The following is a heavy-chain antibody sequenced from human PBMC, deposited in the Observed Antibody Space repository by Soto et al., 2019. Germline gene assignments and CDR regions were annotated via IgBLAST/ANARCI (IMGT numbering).Heavy chain of an antibody. D-gene: IGHD1-1*01. CDR2: IYYSGST. CDR3: ARGLAGTTSRGAFDI. Sequence: SETLSLTCTVSGGSISSGGYYWSWIRQHPGKGLEWIGYIYYSGSTYYNPSLKSRVTISVDTSKNQFSLTLSSVTAADTAVYYCARGLAGTTSRGAFDIWGQGTMVTVSS. J-gene: IGHJ3*02. CDR1: GGSISSGGYY. V-gene: IGHV4-31*03.